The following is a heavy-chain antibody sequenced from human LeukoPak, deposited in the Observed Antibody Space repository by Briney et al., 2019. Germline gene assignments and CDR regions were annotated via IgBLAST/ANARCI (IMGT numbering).Heavy chain of an antibody. J-gene: IGHJ4*02. Sequence: SETLSLTCAVSGYSISNGYYWGWIRQPPGKGLEGIGSIYHSGSTYYNPSLKSRVTISVDTSKNQFSLKLSSVTAADTAVYYCARLRYYDSSGYLLLDYWGQGTLVTVSS. CDR3: ARLRYYDSSGYLLLDY. CDR2: IYHSGST. CDR1: GYSISNGYY. D-gene: IGHD3-22*01. V-gene: IGHV4-38-2*01.